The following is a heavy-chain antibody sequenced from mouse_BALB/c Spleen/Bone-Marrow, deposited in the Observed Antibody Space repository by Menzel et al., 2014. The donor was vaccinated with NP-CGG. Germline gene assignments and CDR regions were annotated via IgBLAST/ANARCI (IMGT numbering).Heavy chain of an antibody. CDR3: ARGGYGNYYFDY. V-gene: IGHV1S130*01. CDR1: GYTFTSYW. D-gene: IGHD2-1*01. CDR2: IHPNSGNT. Sequence: VKLVESGAELVKPGASVKLSCKASGYTFTSYWMHWVKQRPGQGLEWIGEIHPNSGNTNYNEKFKGKATLTVDTSSSTAYVDLSSLTSEDSAVYYCARGGYGNYYFDYWGQGTTLTVSS. J-gene: IGHJ2*01.